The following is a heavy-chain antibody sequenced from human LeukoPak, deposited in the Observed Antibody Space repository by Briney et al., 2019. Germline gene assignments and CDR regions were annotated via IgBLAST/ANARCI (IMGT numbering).Heavy chain of an antibody. CDR3: VKDLVAASENVRGWYPIDY. CDR2: ISWNGARI. V-gene: IGHV3-43*01. Sequence: GGSLRLSCAASGFTFAEYTMHWVRQAPGKGLEWVSLISWNGARIHYGDSVKGRFTISRDNSKNSLYLQMNSLRTEDTALYYCVKDLVAASENVRGWYPIDYWGQGTLVTVS. J-gene: IGHJ4*02. CDR1: GFTFAEYT. D-gene: IGHD6-19*01.